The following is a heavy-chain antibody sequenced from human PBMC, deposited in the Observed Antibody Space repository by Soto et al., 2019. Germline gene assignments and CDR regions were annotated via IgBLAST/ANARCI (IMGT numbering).Heavy chain of an antibody. CDR3: AKDVDDYGELEAFDI. CDR2: ISWNSGSI. D-gene: IGHD4-17*01. V-gene: IGHV3-9*01. Sequence: GGSLRLSCAASGFTFDDYAMHWVRQAPGKGLEWVSGISWNSGSIGYADSVKGRFTISRDNAKNSLYLQMNSLRAEDTALYYCAKDVDDYGELEAFDIWGQGTMVTVSS. J-gene: IGHJ3*02. CDR1: GFTFDDYA.